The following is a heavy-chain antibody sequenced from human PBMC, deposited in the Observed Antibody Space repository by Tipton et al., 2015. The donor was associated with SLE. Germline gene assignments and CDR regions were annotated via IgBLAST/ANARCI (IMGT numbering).Heavy chain of an antibody. CDR3: ARDSSGMGYYWFDP. CDR2: VPYTGST. J-gene: IGHJ5*02. D-gene: IGHD3-3*01. V-gene: IGHV4-59*04. CDR1: GGSISSYD. Sequence: TLSLTCTISGGSISSYDWSWIRQPPGKGLEFIGYVPYTGSTNYNPSLKSRVTMSIDTSKNQFSLEVRSVTAADTAVYYCARDSSGMGYYWFDPWGQGTLVTVSS.